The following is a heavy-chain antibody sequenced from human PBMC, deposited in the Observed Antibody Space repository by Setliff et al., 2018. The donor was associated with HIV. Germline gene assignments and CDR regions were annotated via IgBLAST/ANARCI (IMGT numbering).Heavy chain of an antibody. Sequence: PSETLSLTCAVYGGSFSGYYWSWIRQLPGKGLEWIGEINHSGSTNYNPSLKSRVSISVDTSKNQFSLKLSSVTAADTAVYYCARGFDPWGQGTLVTVSS. CDR2: INHSGST. J-gene: IGHJ5*02. CDR1: GGSFSGYY. CDR3: ARGFDP. V-gene: IGHV4-34*09.